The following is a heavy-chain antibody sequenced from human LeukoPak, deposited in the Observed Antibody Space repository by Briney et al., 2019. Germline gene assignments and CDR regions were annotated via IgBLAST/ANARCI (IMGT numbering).Heavy chain of an antibody. Sequence: ASVKVSCKASGFTFTSSAVQWVRQARGQRLEWIGWIVVGSGNTNYAQKFQERVTITRDMSTSTAYMELSSLRSEDTAVYYCAADLGHYDSSGYYRSYYFDYWGQGTLVTVSS. J-gene: IGHJ4*02. CDR3: AADLGHYDSSGYYRSYYFDY. V-gene: IGHV1-58*01. D-gene: IGHD3-22*01. CDR2: IVVGSGNT. CDR1: GFTFTSSA.